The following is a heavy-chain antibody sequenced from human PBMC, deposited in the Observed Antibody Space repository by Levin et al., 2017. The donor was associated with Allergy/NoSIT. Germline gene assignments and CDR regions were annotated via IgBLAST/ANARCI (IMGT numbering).Heavy chain of an antibody. J-gene: IGHJ4*02. D-gene: IGHD6-19*01. CDR2: IYYTGST. Sequence: SQTLSLTCTVSGGSISTYYGSWLRQPPEKGLEWLGHIYYTGSTNYNPSLKSRVTMSLDTSKNQFSLKLDSVTAADTALYYCARSVRFSSGYYFDHWGQGTLVTVSS. CDR1: GGSISTYY. CDR3: ARSVRFSSGYYFDH. V-gene: IGHV4-59*01.